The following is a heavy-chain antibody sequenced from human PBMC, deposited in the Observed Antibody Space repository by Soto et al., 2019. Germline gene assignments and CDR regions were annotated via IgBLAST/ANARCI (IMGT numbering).Heavy chain of an antibody. J-gene: IGHJ4*02. CDR1: GFTFSSYG. CDR2: ISYDGSNK. V-gene: IGHV3-30*18. CDR3: AKGDNWNDVPDY. Sequence: ESGGGVVQPGRSLRLSCAASGFTFSSYGMHWVRQAPGKGLEWVAVISYDGSNKYYADSVKGRFTNSRDNSKNTLYLQMNSLRAEDTAVYYCAKGDNWNDVPDYWGQGTLVTVSS. D-gene: IGHD1-20*01.